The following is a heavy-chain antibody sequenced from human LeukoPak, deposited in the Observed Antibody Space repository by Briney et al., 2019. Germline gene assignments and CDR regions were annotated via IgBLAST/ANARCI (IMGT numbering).Heavy chain of an antibody. CDR2: VTHAAIL. V-gene: IGHV4-34*01. Sequence: SETLSLTCAVSGGGSFTDYSWNWIRQSPGKGLEWVGEVTHAAILNYNPSLKGRIAISVDTSKNQVSLKLDSMTAADTAMYYCARGRGEAAGLDHWGQGTLVTVAS. CDR1: GGGSFTDYS. CDR3: ARGRGEAAGLDH. J-gene: IGHJ4*02. D-gene: IGHD6-13*01.